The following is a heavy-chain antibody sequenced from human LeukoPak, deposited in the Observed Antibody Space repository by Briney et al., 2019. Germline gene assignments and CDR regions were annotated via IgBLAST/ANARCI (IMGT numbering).Heavy chain of an antibody. J-gene: IGHJ3*02. Sequence: GESLKISCQGSGYSFTSYWIGWVRQLPGKGLEWGGIIYPGDSNTRYSPSFQGQVTISADKSISTAYLQWSSLKASDTAMYYCARHGEYYYDSSGYRIDVFDIWGQGTMVTVSS. CDR2: IYPGDSNT. CDR3: ARHGEYYYDSSGYRIDVFDI. V-gene: IGHV5-51*01. D-gene: IGHD3-22*01. CDR1: GYSFTSYW.